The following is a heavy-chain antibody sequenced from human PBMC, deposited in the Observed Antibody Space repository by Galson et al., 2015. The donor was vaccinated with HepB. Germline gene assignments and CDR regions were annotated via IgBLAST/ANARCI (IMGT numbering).Heavy chain of an antibody. V-gene: IGHV3-53*01. J-gene: IGHJ4*02. D-gene: IGHD5-24*01. CDR3: MRRWQ. CDR1: AFTVRNNH. Sequence: PLRLSCAASAFTVRNNHMSWARQAPGKGPEWVSLIYSNGNTRYADSVRGRFTISRDNSKNTLYLQMNSLTAQDTAVYYCMRRWQWGQGTLVIVSS. CDR2: IYSNGNT.